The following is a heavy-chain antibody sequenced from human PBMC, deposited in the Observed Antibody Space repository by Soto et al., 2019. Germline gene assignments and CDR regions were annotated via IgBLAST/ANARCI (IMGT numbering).Heavy chain of an antibody. CDR2: IIPIFGTA. Sequence: QVQLVQSGAEVKKPGSSVKVSCKASGGTFSSYAISWVRQAPGQGLEWMGGIIPIFGTANYAQKFQGRVTITADESTSTAYMELSSLRSEDTAVYYCARGGYIVVVTATPGYGIDVWGQGTTVTVSS. V-gene: IGHV1-69*01. D-gene: IGHD2-21*02. J-gene: IGHJ6*02. CDR3: ARGGYIVVVTATPGYGIDV. CDR1: GGTFSSYA.